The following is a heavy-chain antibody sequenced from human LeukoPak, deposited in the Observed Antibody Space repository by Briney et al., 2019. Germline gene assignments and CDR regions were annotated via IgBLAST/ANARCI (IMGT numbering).Heavy chain of an antibody. CDR2: IGPHSSAT. CDR3: AREGNGLLSKDFDH. J-gene: IGHJ4*02. D-gene: IGHD2/OR15-2a*01. V-gene: IGHV1-2*02. CDR1: GFTFTDYY. Sequence: ASVKVSCKSSGFTFTDYYIHWVRQAPGQGLEWVGYIGPHSSATSSPQEFQGRVTMTRDTSMSTAYMELTRLTSDDTAVYYCAREGNGLLSKDFDHWGQGTLVTVSS.